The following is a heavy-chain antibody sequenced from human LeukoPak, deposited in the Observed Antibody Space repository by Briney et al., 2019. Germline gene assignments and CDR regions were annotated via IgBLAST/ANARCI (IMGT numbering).Heavy chain of an antibody. CDR2: ISWNSGSI. J-gene: IGHJ6*02. Sequence: GGSLRLSCAASGFTFDDYAMHWVRQAPGKGLEWVSGISWNSGSIGYADSVKGRFTISRDNAKNSLYLQMNSLRAEDTAVYYCARDGDTEYSSSWFLYYYYGMDVWGQGTTVTVSS. V-gene: IGHV3-9*01. CDR3: ARDGDTEYSSSWFLYYYYGMDV. CDR1: GFTFDDYA. D-gene: IGHD6-13*01.